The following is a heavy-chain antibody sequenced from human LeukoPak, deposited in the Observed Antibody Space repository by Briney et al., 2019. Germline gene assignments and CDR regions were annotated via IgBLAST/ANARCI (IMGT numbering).Heavy chain of an antibody. CDR2: IIPIFGTA. D-gene: IGHD6-13*01. Sequence: SVKVSCNASACTFSSYAISWVRQAPGQGLEWMGGIIPIFGTANYAQKFQGRVTITADESTSTAYMELSSLRSEDTAVYYCASRGSSSWGAFEPWGQGTLVTVSS. CDR1: ACTFSSYA. J-gene: IGHJ5*02. CDR3: ASRGSSSWGAFEP. V-gene: IGHV1-69*13.